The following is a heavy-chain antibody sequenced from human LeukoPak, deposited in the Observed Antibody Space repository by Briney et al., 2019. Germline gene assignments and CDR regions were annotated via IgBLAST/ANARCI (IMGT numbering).Heavy chain of an antibody. CDR1: GFTFSSYE. Sequence: PGGSLRLSCAASGFTFSSYEMNWVRQAPGKGLEWVSYISSSGSTIYYADSVKGRFTISRDNSKNTLYLQMNSLRAEDTAVYYCAKDQGAVAILSFDYWGQGTLVTVSS. CDR2: ISSSGSTI. V-gene: IGHV3-48*03. CDR3: AKDQGAVAILSFDY. D-gene: IGHD6-19*01. J-gene: IGHJ4*02.